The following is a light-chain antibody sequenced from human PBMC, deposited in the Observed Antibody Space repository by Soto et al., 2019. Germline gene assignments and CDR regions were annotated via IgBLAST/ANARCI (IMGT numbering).Light chain of an antibody. CDR2: SDT. CDR1: NIGSKG. V-gene: IGLV3-21*04. Sequence: SSELTQPPSVSVAPGKTASISCGGNNIGSKGVHWYQQKPGQAPVLVIYSDTDLPPVIPERFSGSNSANLATLTISRVEAGDEADDYCQVWDSGSAHVVFGGGTQLTVL. J-gene: IGLJ2*01. CDR3: QVWDSGSAHVV.